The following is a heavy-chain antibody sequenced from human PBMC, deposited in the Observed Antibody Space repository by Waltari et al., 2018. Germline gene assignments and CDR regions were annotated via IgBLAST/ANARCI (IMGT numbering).Heavy chain of an antibody. J-gene: IGHJ6*02. CDR1: GCSFSVSY. V-gene: IGHV4-34*01. Sequence: QVQFQQWGAGLLRPSETLSLPCAVYGCSFSVSYWSWIRQPPGKGLEWIGEVNYYGRTNYNPSLKSRVTISVDRSKKQFSLKVTSVTAADTALYFCAGVAPIVPYYGLNVWGQGTTVAVSS. CDR2: VNYYGRT. D-gene: IGHD6-6*01. CDR3: AGVAPIVPYYGLNV.